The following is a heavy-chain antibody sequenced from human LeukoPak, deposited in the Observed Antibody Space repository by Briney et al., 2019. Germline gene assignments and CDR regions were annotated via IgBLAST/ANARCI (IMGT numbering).Heavy chain of an antibody. J-gene: IGHJ5*02. CDR2: IKQDGSEK. V-gene: IGHV3-7*01. CDR3: ARDRHLGDYVWGSYRFDP. D-gene: IGHD3-16*01. CDR1: GFTFSSYW. Sequence: GGSLRLSCAASGFTFSSYWMSWVRQAPGKGLEWVANIKQDGSEKYYVDSVKGRFTISRDNAKNSLYLQMNSLRAEDTAVYYCARDRHLGDYVWGSYRFDPWGQGTLVTVSS.